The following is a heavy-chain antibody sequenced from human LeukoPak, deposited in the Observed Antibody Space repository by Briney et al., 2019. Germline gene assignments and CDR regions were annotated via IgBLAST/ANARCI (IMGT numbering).Heavy chain of an antibody. CDR1: GFTFVDYG. J-gene: IGHJ4*02. V-gene: IGHV3-20*04. Sequence: GGSLRLSCAASGFTFVDYGMSWVRQALGKGLEWVSGINWNGGSTYFADSVKGGFTISRDNSKNTLYLQMNSLRAEDTAVYYCAKSAPPPLRYWGQGTLVTVSS. CDR3: AKSAPPPLRY. CDR2: INWNGGST.